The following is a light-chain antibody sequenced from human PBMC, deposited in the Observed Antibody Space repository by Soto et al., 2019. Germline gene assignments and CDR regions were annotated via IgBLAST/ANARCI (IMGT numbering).Light chain of an antibody. V-gene: IGKV3-15*01. Sequence: EIVMTQSPATLSVSPGERATLSCRASQSVSSNLAWYQQKPGQAPRLLMYGASTRATGIPARFSGSGSGTEFTLTISSLQSEDFAVYCCQQYNNWPPVTFGQGTKVEIK. CDR2: GAS. CDR3: QQYNNWPPVT. J-gene: IGKJ1*01. CDR1: QSVSSN.